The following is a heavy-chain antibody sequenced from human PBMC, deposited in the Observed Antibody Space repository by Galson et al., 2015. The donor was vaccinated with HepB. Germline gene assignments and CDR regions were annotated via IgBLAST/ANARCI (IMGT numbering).Heavy chain of an antibody. V-gene: IGHV3-73*01. CDR1: GFTFSGSV. Sequence: LRLSCAASGFTFSGSVIHWVRQASGKGLEWVGRIRSKASGHATAYAASLKGRFTISRDDSKNTAYLHMNSLKTEDTAVYYCARLGDLSGYSSLWGQGTLVTVSS. D-gene: IGHD6-19*01. CDR2: IRSKASGHAT. J-gene: IGHJ4*02. CDR3: ARLGDLSGYSSL.